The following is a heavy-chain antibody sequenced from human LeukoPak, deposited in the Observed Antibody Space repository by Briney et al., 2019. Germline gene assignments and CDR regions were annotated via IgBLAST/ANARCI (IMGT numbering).Heavy chain of an antibody. Sequence: PGGSLRLSCAASGFTVSSYAMGWVRQAPGKGLGWVSAIGGGGTLYYADSVKGRFSISRDISKNTLLLQMNSLRAEDTAVYYCARRRYDWGGDFANWGQGTLVTVSS. D-gene: IGHD3-16*01. CDR2: IGGGGTL. V-gene: IGHV3-23*01. CDR3: ARRRYDWGGDFAN. CDR1: GFTVSSYA. J-gene: IGHJ4*02.